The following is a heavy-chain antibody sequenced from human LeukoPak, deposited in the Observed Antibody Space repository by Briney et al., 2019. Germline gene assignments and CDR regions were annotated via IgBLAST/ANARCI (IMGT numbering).Heavy chain of an antibody. CDR3: ARAPSEIGGYYPEYFRH. CDR1: GFTFSSYW. Sequence: GGSLRLSCAASGFTFSSYWMHWVRQAPGKGLVWVSRIKNDGKTNYADSVKGRFTISRDNAKNTVSLQMNSLRAEDTGVYYCARAPSEIGGYYPEYFRHWGQGTLVTVSS. CDR2: IKNDGKT. J-gene: IGHJ1*01. D-gene: IGHD3-22*01. V-gene: IGHV3-74*01.